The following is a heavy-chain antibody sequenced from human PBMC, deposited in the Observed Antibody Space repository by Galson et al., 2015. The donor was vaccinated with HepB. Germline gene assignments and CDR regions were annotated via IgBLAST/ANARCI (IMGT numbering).Heavy chain of an antibody. CDR3: AREMGANLPVPGTGGRYYFDN. Sequence: SVKVSCKASRYTFTDYYMHWVRQAPGQGLEWMGWINSNSGGTNYAQKFQGRVTMTRDTSISTAYMELSRLRSDDTAVYYCAREMGANLPVPGTGGRYYFDNWGQGTLVTVSS. J-gene: IGHJ4*02. CDR2: INSNSGGT. D-gene: IGHD6-19*01. V-gene: IGHV1-2*02. CDR1: RYTFTDYY.